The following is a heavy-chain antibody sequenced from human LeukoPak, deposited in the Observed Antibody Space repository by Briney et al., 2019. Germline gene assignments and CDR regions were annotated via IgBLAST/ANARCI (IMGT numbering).Heavy chain of an antibody. D-gene: IGHD4-23*01. CDR2: IYSGGST. CDR1: GFTVSSNY. CDR3: AKTRTFDY. Sequence: PGGSLRLSCAASGFTVSSNYMSWVRQAPGKGLEWVSVIYSGGSTYYADSVKGRFTISGDNSKNTLYLQMNSMGAEDTAVFYCAKTRTFDYGGQETRVTVSS. V-gene: IGHV3-66*02. J-gene: IGHJ4*02.